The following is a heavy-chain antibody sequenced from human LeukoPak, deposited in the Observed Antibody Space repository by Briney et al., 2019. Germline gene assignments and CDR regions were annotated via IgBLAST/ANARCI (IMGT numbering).Heavy chain of an antibody. J-gene: IGHJ6*03. CDR1: GYTFTSYD. V-gene: IGHV1-8*01. CDR2: MNPNSGNT. CDR3: ARKLHYYYYYYMDV. Sequence: ASVKVSCKASGYTFTSYDINWVRQATGQGLEWMGWMNPNSGNTGYAQKFQGRDTMTRNTSISTAYMELSSLRSEDTAVYYCARKLHYYYYYYMDVWGKGTTVTVSS.